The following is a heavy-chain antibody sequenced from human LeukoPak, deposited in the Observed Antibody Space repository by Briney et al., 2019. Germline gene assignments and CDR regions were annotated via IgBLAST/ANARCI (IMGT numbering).Heavy chain of an antibody. CDR3: ARAYGSGSYYNGEFKGFDY. V-gene: IGHV4-61*08. Sequence: SETLSLTCAVSGGTISSGGYSWSWIRQPPGKGLEWIGYIYYSGSTNYNPSLKSRVTISVDTSKNQFSLKLSSVTAADTAVYYCARAYGSGSYYNGEFKGFDYWGQGTLVTVSS. J-gene: IGHJ4*02. CDR1: GGTISSGGYS. D-gene: IGHD3-10*01. CDR2: IYYSGST.